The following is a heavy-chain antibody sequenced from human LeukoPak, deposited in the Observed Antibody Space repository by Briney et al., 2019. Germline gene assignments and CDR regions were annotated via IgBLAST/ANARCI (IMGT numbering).Heavy chain of an antibody. CDR2: ISASGGST. D-gene: IGHD3/OR15-3a*01. J-gene: IGHJ4*02. Sequence: PGGSLRLSCAASGFTFSSYAMQWVRQAPGKGLEWVSGISASGGSTWYADSVKGRFTISRDNSKNTLYLQMNSLRAEDTAVYYCARAGGVHNTPLDLDYWGQGVLVTVSS. V-gene: IGHV3-23*01. CDR3: ARAGGVHNTPLDLDY. CDR1: GFTFSSYA.